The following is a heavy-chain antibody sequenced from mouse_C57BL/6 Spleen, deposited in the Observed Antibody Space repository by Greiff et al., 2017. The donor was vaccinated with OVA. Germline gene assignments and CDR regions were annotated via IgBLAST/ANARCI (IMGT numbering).Heavy chain of an antibody. Sequence: EVMLVESERGLVQPGSSMKLSCTASGFTFSDYYMAWVRQVPEKGLEWVANINYDGSSTYYLDSLKSRFIISRDNAKNILYLQMSSLKSEDTATYYCARGGSLYYYAMDYWGQGTSVTVSS. J-gene: IGHJ4*01. D-gene: IGHD1-1*02. CDR1: GFTFSDYY. V-gene: IGHV5-16*01. CDR2: INYDGSST. CDR3: ARGGSLYYYAMDY.